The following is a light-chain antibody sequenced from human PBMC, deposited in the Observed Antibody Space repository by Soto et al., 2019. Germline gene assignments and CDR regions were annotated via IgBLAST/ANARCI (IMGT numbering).Light chain of an antibody. V-gene: IGKV1-6*01. CDR1: QGIRSD. Sequence: AIQMTQSPSSLSASVGDRVTITCRASQGIRSDLGWYQQKPGKAPKLLIYAASSLQSGVPSRFSGSGSDTDFTLIISSLQPEDFATYYCLQDYIYPRTFGQGTKVDIK. J-gene: IGKJ1*01. CDR2: AAS. CDR3: LQDYIYPRT.